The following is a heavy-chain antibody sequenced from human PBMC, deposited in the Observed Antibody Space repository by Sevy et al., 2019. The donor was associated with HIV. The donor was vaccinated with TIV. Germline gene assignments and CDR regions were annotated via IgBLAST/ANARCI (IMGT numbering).Heavy chain of an antibody. V-gene: IGHV3-23*01. CDR1: GFTFRTYA. CDR3: AKGDEPASDYADYVPNAFDI. CDR2: ISGPGSLT. J-gene: IGHJ3*02. D-gene: IGHD4-17*01. Sequence: GGSLRLSCSASGFTFRTYAMTWVRQAPGKGLEWVSSISGPGSLTLYADSAKGRFTISRGNSKNTLFLQLNSLRAEDTAFYYCAKGDEPASDYADYVPNAFDIWGRGTMVTVSS.